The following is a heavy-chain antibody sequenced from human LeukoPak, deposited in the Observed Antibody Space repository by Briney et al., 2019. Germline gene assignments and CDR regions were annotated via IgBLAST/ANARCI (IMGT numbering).Heavy chain of an antibody. CDR1: GFTFSSYG. Sequence: PGGPLRLSCAASGFTFSSYGMHWVRQAPGKGLEWVAVISYDGSNKYYADSVKGRFTISRDNSKNTLYLQMNSLRAEDTAVYYCAASRIAAAGILDDWGQGTLVTVSS. CDR3: AASRIAAAGILDD. CDR2: ISYDGSNK. D-gene: IGHD6-13*01. J-gene: IGHJ4*02. V-gene: IGHV3-30*03.